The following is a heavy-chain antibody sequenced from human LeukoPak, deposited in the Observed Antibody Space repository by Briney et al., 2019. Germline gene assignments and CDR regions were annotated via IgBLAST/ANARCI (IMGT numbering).Heavy chain of an antibody. Sequence: ASVKVSCKVSGYTLTELSMHWVRQAPGKGLEWMGGFDPEDGETIYAQKFQGRVTMTEDTSTDTAYMELSSLRSEDTAVYYCATVRGGLGYSGYEGYYWGQGTLVTVSS. CDR3: ATVRGGLGYSGYEGYY. V-gene: IGHV1-24*01. CDR2: FDPEDGET. J-gene: IGHJ4*02. D-gene: IGHD5-12*01. CDR1: GYTLTELS.